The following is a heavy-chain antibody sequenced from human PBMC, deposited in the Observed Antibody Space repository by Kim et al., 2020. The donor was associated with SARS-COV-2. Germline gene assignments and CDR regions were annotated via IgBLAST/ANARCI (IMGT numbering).Heavy chain of an antibody. V-gene: IGHV4-34*01. CDR2: INHSGST. D-gene: IGHD3-22*01. CDR3: ARVPSSPYYYDSSGHDY. Sequence: SETLSLTCAVYGGSFSGYYWSWIRQPPGKGLEWIGEINHSGSTNYNPSLKSRVTISVDTSKNQFSLKLSSVTAADTAVYYCARVPSSPYYYDSSGHDYWGQGTLVTVSS. CDR1: GGSFSGYY. J-gene: IGHJ4*02.